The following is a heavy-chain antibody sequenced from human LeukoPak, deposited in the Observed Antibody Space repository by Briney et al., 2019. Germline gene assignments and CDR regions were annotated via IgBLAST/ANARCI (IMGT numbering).Heavy chain of an antibody. D-gene: IGHD2-2*02. Sequence: SETLSLTCAVYGGSFSGYYWSWIRQPPGKGLEWIGEINHSGSTNYNPSLKSRVTISVDTSKNQFSLKLSSVTAADTAVYYCASAEGGRSSTSCYTYSVDYFGHGTLVTVSS. CDR2: INHSGST. V-gene: IGHV4-34*01. J-gene: IGHJ4*01. CDR1: GGSFSGYY. CDR3: ASAEGGRSSTSCYTYSVDY.